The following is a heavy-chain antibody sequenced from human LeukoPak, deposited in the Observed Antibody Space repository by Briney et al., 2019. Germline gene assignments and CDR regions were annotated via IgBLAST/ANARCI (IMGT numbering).Heavy chain of an antibody. V-gene: IGHV1-69*02. CDR1: GYTFTSYY. Sequence: SVKVSCKASGYTFTSYYIHWVRQAPGQGLEWMGRIIPILGIANYAQKFQGRVTITADKSTSTAYMELSSLRSEDTAVYYCARTAPGIALDYWGQGTLVTVSS. CDR2: IIPILGIA. D-gene: IGHD6-13*01. CDR3: ARTAPGIALDY. J-gene: IGHJ4*02.